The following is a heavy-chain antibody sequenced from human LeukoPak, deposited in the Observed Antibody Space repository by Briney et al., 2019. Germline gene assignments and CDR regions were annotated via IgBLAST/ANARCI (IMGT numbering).Heavy chain of an antibody. CDR2: ISAYNGNT. D-gene: IGHD5-12*01. V-gene: IGHV1-18*01. Sequence: AASVKVSCKASGYTFTSYGISWVRQAPGQGLEWMGWISAYNGNTNYAQKLQGRVTMTTDTSTSTAYMELRSLRSDDTAVYYCARDPPIYIVATMRRDYYYGMDVGGQGPTVTVSS. CDR1: GYTFTSYG. J-gene: IGHJ6*02. CDR3: ARDPPIYIVATMRRDYYYGMDV.